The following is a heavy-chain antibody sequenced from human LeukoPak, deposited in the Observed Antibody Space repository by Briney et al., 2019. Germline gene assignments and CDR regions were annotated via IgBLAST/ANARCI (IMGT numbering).Heavy chain of an antibody. V-gene: IGHV3-30*04. D-gene: IGHD2-8*01. CDR2: ISYDGSNK. CDR3: ARGRYCTNGVCPNYYYYMDV. Sequence: GGSLRLSCAASGFTFSSYAMHWVRQAPGKGLEWVAVISYDGSNKYYADSVKGRFTISRDNSKNTLYLQMNSLRAEDTAVYYCARGRYCTNGVCPNYYYYMDVWGKGTTVTVSS. CDR1: GFTFSSYA. J-gene: IGHJ6*03.